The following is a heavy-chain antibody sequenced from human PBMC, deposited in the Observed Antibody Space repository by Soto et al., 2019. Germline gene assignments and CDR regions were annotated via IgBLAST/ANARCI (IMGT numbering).Heavy chain of an antibody. CDR2: IWYDGSNK. CDR3: ASKGDYDDY. V-gene: IGHV3-33*01. Sequence: GGSLRLSRSASGFPFSSYGLHLVRQAPGKGLEWVAVIWYDGSNKYYADSVKGRFTISRDNSKNTLYLQMNSLRAEDTAVYYCASKGDYDDYWGQGTLVTVSS. J-gene: IGHJ4*02. CDR1: GFPFSSYG. D-gene: IGHD4-17*01.